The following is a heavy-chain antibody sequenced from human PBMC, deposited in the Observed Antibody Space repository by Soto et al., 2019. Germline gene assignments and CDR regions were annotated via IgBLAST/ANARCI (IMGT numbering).Heavy chain of an antibody. V-gene: IGHV4-59*01. CDR3: AREYGDYVPEYYFDY. CDR2: IYYSGST. J-gene: IGHJ4*02. D-gene: IGHD4-17*01. CDR1: GGSISSYY. Sequence: PSETLSLTCTVSGGSISSYYWSWIWQPPGKGLEWIGYIYYSGSTNYNPSLKSRVTISVDTSKNQFSLKLSSVTAADTAVYYCAREYGDYVPEYYFDYWGQGTLVTVSS.